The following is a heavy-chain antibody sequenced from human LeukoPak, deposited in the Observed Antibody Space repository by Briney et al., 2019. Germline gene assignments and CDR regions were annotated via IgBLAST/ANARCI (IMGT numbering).Heavy chain of an antibody. V-gene: IGHV3-33*01. Sequence: GGSLRLSCATSGFTFNDYGLHRVRQAPGKGLEWVAVIWPGGSNKYYADSVKGRFTISRDDSKSTLYLQMNSLRAEDTAVYYCARASGCYDYWGQGTLVTVSS. J-gene: IGHJ4*02. CDR2: IWPGGSNK. CDR3: ARASGCYDY. CDR1: GFTFNDYG. D-gene: IGHD1-26*01.